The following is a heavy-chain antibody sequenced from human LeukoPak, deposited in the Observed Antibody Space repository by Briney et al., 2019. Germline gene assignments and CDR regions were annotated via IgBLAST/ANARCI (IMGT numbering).Heavy chain of an antibody. V-gene: IGHV4-59*01. CDR3: ARGYCGGDCYSNWFGP. Sequence: SETLSLTCTVSGGSISSYYWSWIRQPPGKGLEWIGYIYYSGSTNYNPSLKSRVTISVDTSKNQFSLKLSSVTAADTAVYYCARGYCGGDCYSNWFGPWGQGTLVTVSS. CDR2: IYYSGST. CDR1: GGSISSYY. J-gene: IGHJ5*02. D-gene: IGHD2-21*02.